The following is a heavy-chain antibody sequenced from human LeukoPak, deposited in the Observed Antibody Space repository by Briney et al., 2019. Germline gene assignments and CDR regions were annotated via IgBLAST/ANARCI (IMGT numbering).Heavy chain of an antibody. J-gene: IGHJ6*03. Sequence: SVKVSCKASGGTFSSYAISWVRQAPGQGLEWMGRIIPILGIANYAQKFQGRVTITADKSTSTAYMELSSLRSEDTAVYYCARAAIVDTAMARYYYYYYYMDVWGKGTTVTVSS. V-gene: IGHV1-69*04. D-gene: IGHD5-18*01. CDR3: ARAAIVDTAMARYYYYYYYMDV. CDR1: GGTFSSYA. CDR2: IIPILGIA.